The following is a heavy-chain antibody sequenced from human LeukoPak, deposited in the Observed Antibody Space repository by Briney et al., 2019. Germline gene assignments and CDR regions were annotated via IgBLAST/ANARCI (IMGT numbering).Heavy chain of an antibody. Sequence: GGSLRLSCAASGFSFSTYGMHWVRQAPGKGLEWVTVISYDGSDKYYADSVKGRFTISRDNSRNTLYLQMNSLRVEDTAVYYCAKEVGTLTLDYWGQGTLVTVSS. CDR1: GFSFSTYG. J-gene: IGHJ4*02. CDR2: ISYDGSDK. D-gene: IGHD1-26*01. CDR3: AKEVGTLTLDY. V-gene: IGHV3-30*18.